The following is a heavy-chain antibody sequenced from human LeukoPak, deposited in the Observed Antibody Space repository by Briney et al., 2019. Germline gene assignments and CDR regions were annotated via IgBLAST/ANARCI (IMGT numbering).Heavy chain of an antibody. CDR1: GGSISSGDYY. CDR2: IYYSGST. V-gene: IGHV4-30-4*01. CDR3: ARGVATIPTRYWYFDL. D-gene: IGHD5-24*01. Sequence: SQTLSLTCTVSGGSISSGDYYWSWIRQPPGKGLEWIGYIYYSGSTYYNPSLKSRVTISVDRSKNQFSLKLSSVTAADTAVYYCARGVATIPTRYWYFDLWGRGTLVTVSS. J-gene: IGHJ2*01.